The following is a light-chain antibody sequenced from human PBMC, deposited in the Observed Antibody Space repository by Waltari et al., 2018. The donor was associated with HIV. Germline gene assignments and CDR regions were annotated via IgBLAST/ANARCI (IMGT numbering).Light chain of an antibody. J-gene: IGLJ2*01. Sequence: QSALTQPPSASGSPGQSVTISCTGTSSDVGRFDYVSWYHQPPPKAPKLILYEVNRRPAGVPDGFSGSKCGNTASLTGSGLHPEDEGDYYCTSYKDANDVVFGGGTKLTVL. CDR2: EVN. CDR1: SSDVGRFDY. CDR3: TSYKDANDVV. V-gene: IGLV2-8*01.